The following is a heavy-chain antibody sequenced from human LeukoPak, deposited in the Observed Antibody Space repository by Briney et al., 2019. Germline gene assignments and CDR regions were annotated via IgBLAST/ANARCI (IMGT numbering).Heavy chain of an antibody. CDR2: IYYSGST. Sequence: SETLSLTCTVSGGSISSYYWGWIRQPPGMGLEWIGYIYYSGSTNYNPSLKSRVTISVDTSKNQFSLKLSSVTAADTAVYYCARTIAVAGTCYFDYWGQGTLVTVSS. D-gene: IGHD6-19*01. CDR3: ARTIAVAGTCYFDY. CDR1: GGSISSYY. J-gene: IGHJ4*02. V-gene: IGHV4-59*01.